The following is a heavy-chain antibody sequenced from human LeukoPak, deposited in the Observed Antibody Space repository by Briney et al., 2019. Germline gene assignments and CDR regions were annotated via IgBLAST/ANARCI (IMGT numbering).Heavy chain of an antibody. V-gene: IGHV3-66*01. J-gene: IGHJ3*02. CDR1: GFTVSSNY. Sequence: GGSLRLSCAASGFTVSSNYMSWVRQAPGKGLEWVSVIYSGGSTYYADSVKGRFTISRDNSKNTLYLQMNSLRAEDTAVYYCARGYYDILTGYYQDDAFGIWGQGTMVTVSS. CDR3: ARGYYDILTGYYQDDAFGI. D-gene: IGHD3-9*01. CDR2: IYSGGST.